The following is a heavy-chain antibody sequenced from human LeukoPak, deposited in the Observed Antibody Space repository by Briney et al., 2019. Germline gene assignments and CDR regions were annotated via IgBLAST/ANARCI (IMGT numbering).Heavy chain of an antibody. CDR1: GFTFDDYT. D-gene: IGHD6-13*01. CDR3: AKGTLAAAFDY. J-gene: IGHJ4*02. Sequence: GGSLRLSCAASGFTFDDYTMNWVRQAPGKGLEWVSLISWDGGSTYYADSVKGRFTISRDNSKNSLYLQMNSLRTEDTALYYCAKGTLAAAFDYWGQGTLVTVSS. V-gene: IGHV3-43*01. CDR2: ISWDGGST.